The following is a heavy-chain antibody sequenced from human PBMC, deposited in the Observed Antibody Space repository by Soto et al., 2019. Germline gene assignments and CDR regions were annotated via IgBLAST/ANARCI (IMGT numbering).Heavy chain of an antibody. CDR3: ARGRIAAALYYFDY. Sequence: QVQLQQWGAGLLKPSETLSLTCAVYGGSFSGYYWSWIRQPPGKGLEWIGEINHSGSTNYNPSLKSRVTISVDTSKNQFSLKLSSVTAADTAVYYCARGRIAAALYYFDYWSQGTLVTVSS. CDR2: INHSGST. J-gene: IGHJ4*02. D-gene: IGHD6-13*01. CDR1: GGSFSGYY. V-gene: IGHV4-34*01.